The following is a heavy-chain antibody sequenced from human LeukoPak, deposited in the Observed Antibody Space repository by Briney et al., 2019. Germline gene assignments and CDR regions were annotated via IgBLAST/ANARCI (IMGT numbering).Heavy chain of an antibody. Sequence: GGSLRLSCAASGFTFSSYAMHWVRQAPGKGLEWVAGISSSATYTYYADSVKGRFTISRDNSKNTLYLQMNSLRAEDTAIYYCAKRPLKTYHVPATALPFDYWGQGTLVTVSS. J-gene: IGHJ4*02. D-gene: IGHD2-2*01. V-gene: IGHV3-23*01. CDR2: ISSSATYT. CDR1: GFTFSSYA. CDR3: AKRPLKTYHVPATALPFDY.